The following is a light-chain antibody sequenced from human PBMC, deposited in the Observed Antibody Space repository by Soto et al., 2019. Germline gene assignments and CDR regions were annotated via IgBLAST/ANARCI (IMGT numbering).Light chain of an antibody. CDR2: DAS. CDR3: QQRSNWPIT. CDR1: QSVSSY. V-gene: IGKV3-11*01. Sequence: EIVLTQSPATLSLSPGESATLSCRASQSVSSYLAWYQQKPGQAPRLLIYDASNRATGIPAMFSGSGSGTDFTLTISILEPEDFAVYYCQQRSNWPITFGQGTRREIK. J-gene: IGKJ5*01.